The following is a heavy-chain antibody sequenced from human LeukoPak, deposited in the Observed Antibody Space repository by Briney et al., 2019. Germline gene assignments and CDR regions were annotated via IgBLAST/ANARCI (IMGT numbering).Heavy chain of an antibody. CDR2: VNNNGGTT. Sequence: GGSLRLSCSASGFIFTLYPMHWVRQAPGKGLEYVAVVNNNGGTTYYADSVKGRFTISRDNSKNTLYLQTSSLRPEDTAVYYCVRGWRNMDVWGQGTTVTVSS. D-gene: IGHD5-24*01. CDR3: VRGWRNMDV. J-gene: IGHJ6*02. V-gene: IGHV3-64D*06. CDR1: GFIFTLYP.